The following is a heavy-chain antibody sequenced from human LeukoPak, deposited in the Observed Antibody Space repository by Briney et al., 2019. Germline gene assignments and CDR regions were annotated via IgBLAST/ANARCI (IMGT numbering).Heavy chain of an antibody. Sequence: SETLSLTCAVYGGSFSGYYWSWIRQPLGKGLEWIGEINHSGSTNYNPSLKSRVTISVDTSKNQFSLKLSSVTAADTAVYYCARGRATRNSSSWPLDYWGQGTLVTVSS. J-gene: IGHJ4*02. CDR3: ARGRATRNSSSWPLDY. D-gene: IGHD6-13*01. CDR1: GGSFSGYY. V-gene: IGHV4-34*01. CDR2: INHSGST.